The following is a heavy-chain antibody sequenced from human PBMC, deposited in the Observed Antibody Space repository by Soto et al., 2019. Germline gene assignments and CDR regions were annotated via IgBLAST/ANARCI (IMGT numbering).Heavy chain of an antibody. J-gene: IGHJ4*02. Sequence: PGVSLRLSCAASGFTFSSYSMNWVRQAPGKGLEWVSSISSSSSYIYYADSVKGRFTISRDNAKNSLYLQMNSLRAEDTAVYYCARDQYGDYELNFDYWGQGTLVTVSS. D-gene: IGHD4-17*01. CDR3: ARDQYGDYELNFDY. CDR2: ISSSSSYI. CDR1: GFTFSSYS. V-gene: IGHV3-21*01.